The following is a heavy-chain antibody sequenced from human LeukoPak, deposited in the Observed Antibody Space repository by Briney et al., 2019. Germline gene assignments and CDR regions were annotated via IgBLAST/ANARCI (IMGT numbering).Heavy chain of an antibody. Sequence: EASVKVSCKASGYAFTSYDINWSRQATAQGIELKGWMNPNSGNTGYAQKFQGRVTINRNTSIDTAYMELSSLRSEDTAVYYCARGTRIAVAGTSQRKKFDYWGQGTLVTVSS. D-gene: IGHD6-19*01. CDR2: MNPNSGNT. CDR1: GYAFTSYD. J-gene: IGHJ4*02. CDR3: ARGTRIAVAGTSQRKKFDY. V-gene: IGHV1-8*01.